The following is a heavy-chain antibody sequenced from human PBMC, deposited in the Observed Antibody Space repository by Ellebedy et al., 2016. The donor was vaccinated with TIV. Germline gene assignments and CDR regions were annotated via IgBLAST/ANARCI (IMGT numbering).Heavy chain of an antibody. Sequence: MPSETLSLTCTVSGGSISSYYWSWIRQPPGKGLEWIGYIYYSGSTNYNPSLKSRVTISVDTSKNQFSLKLSSVTAADTAVYYCARRGYGSGSYFDYWGQGTLVTVSS. J-gene: IGHJ4*02. CDR1: GGSISSYY. CDR3: ARRGYGSGSYFDY. CDR2: IYYSGST. D-gene: IGHD3-10*01. V-gene: IGHV4-59*08.